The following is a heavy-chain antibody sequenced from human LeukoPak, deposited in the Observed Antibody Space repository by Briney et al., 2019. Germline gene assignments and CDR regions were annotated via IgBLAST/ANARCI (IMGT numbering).Heavy chain of an antibody. CDR2: ISGSGGST. CDR1: GFTFSSYA. Sequence: PGGSLRLSCAASGFTFSSYAMTWVRQAPGKGLEWVSSISGSGGSTYYADSVKGRFTISRDNSKNTLFLQMNSLRAEDTAVYYCAIGARTLGGARGDYWGQGNLVTVSS. D-gene: IGHD1-26*01. J-gene: IGHJ4*02. V-gene: IGHV3-23*01. CDR3: AIGARTLGGARGDY.